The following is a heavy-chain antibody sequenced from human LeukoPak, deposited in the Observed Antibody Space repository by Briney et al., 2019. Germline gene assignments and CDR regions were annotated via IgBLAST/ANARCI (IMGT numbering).Heavy chain of an antibody. CDR1: GGSISNDDYY. D-gene: IGHD6-13*01. J-gene: IGHJ4*02. CDR2: IYYSGST. V-gene: IGHV4-61*08. Sequence: NPSETLSLTCTVSGGSISNDDYYWVWIRQPPGKGLEWIGYIYYSGSTNYNPSLKSRVTISVDTSKNQFSLKLSSVTAADTAVYYCARDSGGPYSSSWEWGYWGQGTLVTVSS. CDR3: ARDSGGPYSSSWEWGY.